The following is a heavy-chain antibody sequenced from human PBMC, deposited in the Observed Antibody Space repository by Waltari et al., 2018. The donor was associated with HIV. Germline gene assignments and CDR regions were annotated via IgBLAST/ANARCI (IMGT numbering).Heavy chain of an antibody. CDR1: GFTFGDYA. CDR3: SRSRGYSYGYADY. D-gene: IGHD5-18*01. CDR2: IRSKTYGGTT. V-gene: IGHV3-49*03. J-gene: IGHJ4*02. Sequence: EVQLVESGGGLVQSGRSLRLSCTASGFTFGDYAMSWFRQAPGKGLEWVGLIRSKTYGGTTEHAASVKDRFTISRDDSKSIAYLQMNSLKTEDTAVYYCSRSRGYSYGYADYWGQGTLVTVSS.